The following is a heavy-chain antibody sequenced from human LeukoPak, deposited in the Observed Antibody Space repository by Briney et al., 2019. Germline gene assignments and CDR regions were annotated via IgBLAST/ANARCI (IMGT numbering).Heavy chain of an antibody. CDR1: GASISSGGYY. V-gene: IGHV4-31*03. J-gene: IGHJ6*02. Sequence: SETLSLTCTVSGASISSGGYYWSWIRQHPGKGLEWIGYIYYSGSTYYNPSLKSRVTISVDTSKNQFSLKLSSVTAADTAVYYCARDYYDSSGAYYGMDVWGQGTTVTVSS. CDR2: IYYSGST. D-gene: IGHD3-22*01. CDR3: ARDYYDSSGAYYGMDV.